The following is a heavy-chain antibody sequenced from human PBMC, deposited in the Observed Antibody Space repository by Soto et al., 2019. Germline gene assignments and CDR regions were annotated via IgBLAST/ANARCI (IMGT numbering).Heavy chain of an antibody. V-gene: IGHV4-59*01. D-gene: IGHD3-22*01. CDR1: GGSISSYY. CDR3: ARVTGDSSGYYYGTHAFDI. J-gene: IGHJ3*02. Sequence: PSETLSLTCTVSGGSISSYYWSWIRQPPGKGLEWIGYIYYSGSTNYNPSLKSRVTISVDTSKSQFSLKLSSVTAADTAVYYCARVTGDSSGYYYGTHAFDIWGQGTMVTVSS. CDR2: IYYSGST.